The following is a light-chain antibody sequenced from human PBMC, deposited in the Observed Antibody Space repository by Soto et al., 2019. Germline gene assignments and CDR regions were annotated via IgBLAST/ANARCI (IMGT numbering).Light chain of an antibody. CDR3: KQYNNWPWT. J-gene: IGKJ1*01. Sequence: EIVLTQSPATLSLSPGERATLSCRASQTVSSYLLWYQQKPGQAHRLLIYDAYNRATGIQARFSGSGSETDFTLTIRSLQSEDFAVYYCKQYNNWPWTFGQGTRWIS. CDR1: QTVSSY. CDR2: DAY. V-gene: IGKV3-11*01.